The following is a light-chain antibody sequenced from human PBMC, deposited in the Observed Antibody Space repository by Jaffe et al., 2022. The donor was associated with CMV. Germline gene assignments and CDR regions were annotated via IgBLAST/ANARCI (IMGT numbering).Light chain of an antibody. CDR3: QQYNSFPWT. J-gene: IGKJ1*01. CDR1: QNIDRW. Sequence: DIQMTQSPSTLSASVGDRVTITCRASQNIDRWLAWYQHKPGKAPRLLMYKASNLESGVPSRFSGSGSGTELTLTISSLQPDDFATYFCQQYNSFPWTFGQGTKVEIK. V-gene: IGKV1-5*03. CDR2: KAS.